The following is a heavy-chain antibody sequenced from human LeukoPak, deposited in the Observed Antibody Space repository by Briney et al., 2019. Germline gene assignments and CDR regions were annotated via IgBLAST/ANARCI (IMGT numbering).Heavy chain of an antibody. CDR3: ARDRAGQLVLDY. CDR1: GGSISSSSHY. CDR2: IYNSGST. J-gene: IGHJ4*02. D-gene: IGHD6-6*01. Sequence: PSETLSLTCTVSGGSISSSSHYWGWIRQPPGKGLEWIGSIYNSGSTYYNPSLKSRVTISVDTSKNQFSLKLSSVTAADTAVYYCARDRAGQLVLDYWGQGTLVTVSS. V-gene: IGHV4-39*07.